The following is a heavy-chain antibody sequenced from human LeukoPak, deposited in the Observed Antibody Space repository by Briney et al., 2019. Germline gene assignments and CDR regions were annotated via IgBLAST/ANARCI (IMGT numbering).Heavy chain of an antibody. D-gene: IGHD1-26*01. V-gene: IGHV4-4*02. J-gene: IGHJ4*02. Sequence: GSLRLSCAASGFTFSSYAMHWVRQPPGQGLEWIGEISLTGETNYNPSLNGRVTMSLDESRNQLSLDLTSVTAADTAIYYCSRESGAFCPFGYWGQGTLVIVPP. CDR2: ISLTGET. CDR3: SRESGAFCPFGY. CDR1: GFTFSSYA.